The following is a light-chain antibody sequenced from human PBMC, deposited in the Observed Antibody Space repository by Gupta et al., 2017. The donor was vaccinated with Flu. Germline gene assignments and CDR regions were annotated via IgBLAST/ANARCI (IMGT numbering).Light chain of an antibody. CDR2: DAS. Sequence: EIVLTQSPATLSLSPGERATLSCRARQSVRNYLAWYQQRPGQAPRLLIYDASNRATGISARCSGSGAGKDFNLTISSREPEDFAVYYCQQRSNWTTEFSFGPGTKVDIK. CDR1: QSVRNY. J-gene: IGKJ3*01. CDR3: QQRSNWTTEFS. V-gene: IGKV3-11*01.